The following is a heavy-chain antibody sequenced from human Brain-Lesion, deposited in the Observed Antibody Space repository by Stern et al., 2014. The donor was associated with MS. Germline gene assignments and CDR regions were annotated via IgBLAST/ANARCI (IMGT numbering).Heavy chain of an antibody. CDR2: VSYDGSNK. Sequence: DQLVESGGGVVQPGRPLRLSCVASGFTFGSCAMHWVRQAPGKGLEWVAGVSYDGSNKYYADSVKGRFTISRDNSQNTLYMQMSSLRPEDTAVYYCAKDRQYLTYFFDHWGQASLVTVSS. J-gene: IGHJ5*02. V-gene: IGHV3-30*18. D-gene: IGHD2/OR15-2a*01. CDR3: AKDRQYLTYFFDH. CDR1: GFTFGSCA.